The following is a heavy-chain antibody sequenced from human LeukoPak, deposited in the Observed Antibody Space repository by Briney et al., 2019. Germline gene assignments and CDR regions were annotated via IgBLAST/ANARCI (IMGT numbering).Heavy chain of an antibody. CDR3: ARTAGGVITAYYFDY. J-gene: IGHJ4*02. CDR2: IYYSGST. Sequence: PSETLSLTCTVSGGSVSSGSYYWSWIRQPPGKGLEWIGYIYYSGSTNYNPSLKSRVTISVGTSKNQFSLKLSSVTAADTAVYYCARTAGGVITAYYFDYWGQGTLVTVSS. V-gene: IGHV4-61*01. D-gene: IGHD3-22*01. CDR1: GGSVSSGSYY.